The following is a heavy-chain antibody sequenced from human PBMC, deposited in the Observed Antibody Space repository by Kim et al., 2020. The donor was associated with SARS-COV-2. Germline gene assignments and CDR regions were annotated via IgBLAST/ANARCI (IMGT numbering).Heavy chain of an antibody. V-gene: IGHV6-1*01. CDR3: ARGRQWLVNVDIDY. D-gene: IGHD6-19*01. J-gene: IGHJ4*02. Sequence: YAVSVKSRITISPDTSKNPFSLQLNSVTPEDTAVYYCARGRQWLVNVDIDYWGQGTLVTVSS.